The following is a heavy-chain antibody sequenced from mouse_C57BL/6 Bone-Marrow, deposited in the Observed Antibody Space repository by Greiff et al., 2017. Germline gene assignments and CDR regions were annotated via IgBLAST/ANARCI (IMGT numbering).Heavy chain of an antibody. Sequence: QVQLQQPGAELVRPGTSVKLSCKASGYTFTSYWMHWVKQRPGQGLEWIGVIDPSDSYTNSNQKFKGKATLTVDPSSSTAYMQLISLTSEDSAVYYCARYDSFAYWGQGNLVTVSA. J-gene: IGHJ3*01. CDR1: GYTFTSYW. CDR3: ARYDSFAY. D-gene: IGHD2-4*01. V-gene: IGHV1-59*01. CDR2: IDPSDSYT.